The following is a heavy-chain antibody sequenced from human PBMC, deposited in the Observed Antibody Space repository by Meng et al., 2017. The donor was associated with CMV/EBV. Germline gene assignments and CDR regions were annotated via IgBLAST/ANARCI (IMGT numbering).Heavy chain of an antibody. J-gene: IGHJ4*02. Sequence: SVKVSCKASGGTFSSYAISWVRQAPGQGLEWMGGIIPIFGTANYAQKFQGRVTITTDESTSTAYMELSSLRSEDTAVYYCARDRIAVAGTSGSFDYWGQGTLVTVSS. D-gene: IGHD6-19*01. CDR3: ARDRIAVAGTSGSFDY. CDR2: IIPIFGTA. V-gene: IGHV1-69*05. CDR1: GGTFSSYA.